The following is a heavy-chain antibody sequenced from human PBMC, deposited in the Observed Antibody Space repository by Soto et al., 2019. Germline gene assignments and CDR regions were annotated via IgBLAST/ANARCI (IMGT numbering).Heavy chain of an antibody. J-gene: IGHJ6*02. CDR1: GFTFSSYA. CDR2: ISYDGSNK. V-gene: IGHV3-30-3*01. Sequence: QVQLVESGGGVVQPGRSLRLSCAASGFTFSSYAMHWVRQAPGKGLEWVAVISYDGSNKYYADSVKGRFTISRDNSKNTLYRQMNSLRAEDTAVYYCARATSQDYYYYYGMDVWGQGTTVTVSS. CDR3: ARATSQDYYYYYGMDV.